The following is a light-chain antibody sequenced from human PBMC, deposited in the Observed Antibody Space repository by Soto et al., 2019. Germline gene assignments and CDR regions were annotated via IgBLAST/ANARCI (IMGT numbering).Light chain of an antibody. CDR3: QQYNNWLT. CDR1: QSVSNY. CDR2: DAS. V-gene: IGKV3D-15*01. Sequence: EIVLTQSPGTLSLSTGERATLSCRASQSVSNYLAWYQRKPGQAPRLLIYDASNRATGIPARFSGSGSGTVFFLTISSLQSEDFAVYYCQQYNNWLTFGGGTKVDI. J-gene: IGKJ4*01.